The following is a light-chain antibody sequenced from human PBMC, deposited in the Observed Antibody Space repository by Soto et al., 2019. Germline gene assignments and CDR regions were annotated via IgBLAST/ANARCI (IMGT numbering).Light chain of an antibody. CDR1: SSNIGAGYD. V-gene: IGLV1-40*01. Sequence: QSVLTQPPSVSGAPGQRVTISCTGSSSNIGAGYDVHWYQHLPETAPKLLIYGDTNRPSGVPDRISGSKSGTSASLAITGRRAEDEADYYCQSYDTSLNVWVFGGGTKLTVL. CDR3: QSYDTSLNVWV. CDR2: GDT. J-gene: IGLJ3*02.